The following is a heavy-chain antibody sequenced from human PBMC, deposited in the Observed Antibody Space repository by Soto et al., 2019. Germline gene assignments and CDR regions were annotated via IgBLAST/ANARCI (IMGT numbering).Heavy chain of an antibody. CDR2: ISSSSSYI. V-gene: IGHV3-21*01. D-gene: IGHD3-3*01. Sequence: EVQLVESGGGLVKPGGSLRLSWAASGFTFSSYSMNWVRQAPGKGLEWVSSISSSSSYIYYADSVKGRFTISRDNAKNSLYLQMNSLRAEDTAVYYCARPTHDFWSGYYYGACDIWVQGTIVAVSS. CDR3: ARPTHDFWSGYYYGACDI. J-gene: IGHJ3*02. CDR1: GFTFSSYS.